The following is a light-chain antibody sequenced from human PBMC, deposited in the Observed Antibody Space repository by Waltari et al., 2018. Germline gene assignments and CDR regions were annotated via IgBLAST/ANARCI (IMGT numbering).Light chain of an antibody. Sequence: EVVMTQSPSTLSVSPGERATLSCRASQSVSSYLSWYQQKPGNAPRLLIYGASTRATGIPARFSGSGSGTEFTLTINSLQSEDFAVYYCQQYDNWPFTFGPGTKVDIK. V-gene: IGKV3-15*01. CDR2: GAS. CDR1: QSVSSY. CDR3: QQYDNWPFT. J-gene: IGKJ3*01.